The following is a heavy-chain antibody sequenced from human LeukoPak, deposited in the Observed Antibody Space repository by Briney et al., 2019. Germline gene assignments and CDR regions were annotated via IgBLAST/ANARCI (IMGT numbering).Heavy chain of an antibody. CDR2: INPNSGGT. CDR1: GYTFTGYY. Sequence: ASVRVSCMASGYTFTGYYIHWVRQAPGQGLEWMGCINPNSGGTNYAQKFQGRVTMTRDTSISTVYMELRRLTSDDTAVYYCARAAGIVAASEYFQHWGPGTLVTVSS. J-gene: IGHJ1*01. V-gene: IGHV1-2*02. CDR3: ARAAGIVAASEYFQH. D-gene: IGHD1-26*01.